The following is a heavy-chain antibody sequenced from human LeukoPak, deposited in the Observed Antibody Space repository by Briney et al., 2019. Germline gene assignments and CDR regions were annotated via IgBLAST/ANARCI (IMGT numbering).Heavy chain of an antibody. CDR1: GLTFSNCA. V-gene: IGHV3-23*01. CDR2: ISGSGVNT. J-gene: IGHJ4*02. CDR3: ARVISGSYHVGFDY. D-gene: IGHD1-26*01. Sequence: PGGSLRLSCAASGLTFSNCAMSWVRQAPGKGLEWISAISGSGVNTYYADSVKGRFTISRDNSENTLYLQMNSLRAEDTAVYYCARVISGSYHVGFDYWGQGTLVTVSS.